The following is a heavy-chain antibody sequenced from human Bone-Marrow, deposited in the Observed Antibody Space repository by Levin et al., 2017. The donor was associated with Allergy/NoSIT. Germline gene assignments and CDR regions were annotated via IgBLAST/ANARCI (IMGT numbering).Heavy chain of an antibody. CDR2: IENTGSP. D-gene: IGHD2-21*01. CDR1: GGSISSSRYF. Sequence: SETLSLTCTVSGGSISSSRYFWTWIRQPPGKGLEWIGSIENTGSPYYSPSLRTRVTISADTSKNHFSLNLSSVTAADTAVYYCARGCGGGGCLDYWGQGTLVTVAS. CDR3: ARGCGGGGCLDY. V-gene: IGHV4-39*02. J-gene: IGHJ4*02.